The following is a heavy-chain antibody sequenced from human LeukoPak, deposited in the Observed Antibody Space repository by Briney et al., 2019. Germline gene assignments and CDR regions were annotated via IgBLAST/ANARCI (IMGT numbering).Heavy chain of an antibody. CDR1: GFPFIEYS. CDR3: ARDHNYAFDN. D-gene: IGHD1-1*01. Sequence: PGGSLRLSCTASGFPFIEYSINWVRQAPGKGLGWISYIGIDSGNTKYADSVRGRFTISADKAKNSLYLQMNSLRVEDTAVYYCARDHNYAFDNWGQGTLVSVAS. J-gene: IGHJ4*02. V-gene: IGHV3-48*01. CDR2: IGIDSGNT.